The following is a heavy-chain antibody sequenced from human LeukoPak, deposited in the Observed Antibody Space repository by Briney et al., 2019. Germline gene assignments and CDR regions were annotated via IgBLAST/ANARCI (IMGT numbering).Heavy chain of an antibody. CDR2: IYYSGYT. D-gene: IGHD3-16*01. V-gene: IGHV4-59*01. J-gene: IGHJ3*02. CDR1: GGSISSYY. CDR3: AKDRVYDYVWGSIDAFDI. Sequence: PSETLSLTCTVSGGSISSYYWSWVRQPPGKGLQYIGNIYYSGYTNYNPSLKSRVTISVDTSKNQFSLKLSSVTAADTAVYYCAKDRVYDYVWGSIDAFDIWGQGTMVTVSS.